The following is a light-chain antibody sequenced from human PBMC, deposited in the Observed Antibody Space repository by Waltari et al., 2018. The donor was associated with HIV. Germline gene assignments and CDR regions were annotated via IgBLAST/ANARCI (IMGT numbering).Light chain of an antibody. J-gene: IGLJ3*02. Sequence: QSALTQPASVSGSPGQSLTISCTGTSSDGGGYNLVSWYQQHPGKAPKLMIYEVSKRPSGVSNRFSGSKSGNTASLTISGLQAEDEADYYCCSYAGSSTWVFGGGTKLTVL. CDR2: EVS. CDR3: CSYAGSSTWV. V-gene: IGLV2-23*02. CDR1: SSDGGGYNL.